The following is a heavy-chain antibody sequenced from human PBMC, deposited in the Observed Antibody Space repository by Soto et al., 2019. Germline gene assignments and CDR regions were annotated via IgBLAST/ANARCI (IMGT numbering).Heavy chain of an antibody. CDR3: ARDRDYGDYLKGNAFDI. CDR1: GYTFTGYG. V-gene: IGHV1-18*01. CDR2: ISAYNGNT. Sequence: QVQLVQSGAEVKKPGASVKVSCKASGYTFTGYGISWVRQAPGQGLEWMGWISAYNGNTNYAQKLQGRVTMTTDTSTSTAYMELRSLRSDDTAVYYCARDRDYGDYLKGNAFDIWGQGTMVTVSS. D-gene: IGHD4-17*01. J-gene: IGHJ3*02.